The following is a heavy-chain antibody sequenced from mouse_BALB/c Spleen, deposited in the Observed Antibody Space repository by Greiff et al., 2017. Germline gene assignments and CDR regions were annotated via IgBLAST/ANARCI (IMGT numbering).Heavy chain of an antibody. CDR3: ARWGYDGYFDV. D-gene: IGHD2-2*01. CDR2: ISYDGSN. Sequence: EVKLMESGPGLVKPSQSLSLTCSVTGYSITSGYYWNWIRQFPGNKLEWMGYISYDGSNNYNPSLKNRISITRDSSKNQFFLKLNSVTTEDTATYYCARWGYDGYFDVWGAGTTVTVSS. V-gene: IGHV3-6*02. CDR1: GYSITSGYY. J-gene: IGHJ1*01.